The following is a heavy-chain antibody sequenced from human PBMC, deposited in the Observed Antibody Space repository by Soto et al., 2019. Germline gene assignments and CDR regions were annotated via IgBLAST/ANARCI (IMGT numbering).Heavy chain of an antibody. J-gene: IGHJ3*02. Sequence: GGSLRLSCAASGFTFSSYWMHWVRQAPGKGLVWVSRINSDGSSTSYADSVKGRFTISRDNAKNTLYLQMNSLRAEDTAVYYCSRAREMATISDAFDIWGHGTMVTVSS. CDR2: INSDGSST. D-gene: IGHD5-12*01. CDR1: GFTFSSYW. CDR3: SRAREMATISDAFDI. V-gene: IGHV3-74*01.